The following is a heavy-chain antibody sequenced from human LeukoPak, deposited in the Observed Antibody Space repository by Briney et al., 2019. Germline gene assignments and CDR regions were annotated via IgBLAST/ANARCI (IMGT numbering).Heavy chain of an antibody. V-gene: IGHV7-4-1*02. D-gene: IGHD3-10*01. CDR3: AREAPWGVRGVIYYYYYGMDV. CDR1: GYTFTSYV. Sequence: ASVKVSCKASGYTFTSYVMNWVRQAPGQGLEWMGWINTNTGNPTYAQGFTGRFVFSLDTSVSTAYLQISSLKAEDTAVYYCAREAPWGVRGVIYYYYYGMDVWAKGPRSPSP. CDR2: INTNTGNP. J-gene: IGHJ6*02.